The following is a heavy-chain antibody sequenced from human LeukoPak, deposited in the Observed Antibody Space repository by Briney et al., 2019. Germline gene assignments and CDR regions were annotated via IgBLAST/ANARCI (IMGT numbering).Heavy chain of an antibody. V-gene: IGHV4-39*07. CDR1: GGSISSSSYY. CDR2: IYYSGST. J-gene: IGHJ6*03. D-gene: IGHD5/OR15-5a*01. CDR3: ARGRPVSRGKVYYYYYMDV. Sequence: SETLSLTCTVSGGSISSSSYYWGWIRQPPGKGLEWIGSIYYSGSTYYNPSLKSRVTISVDTSKNQFSLKLSSVTAADTAVYYCARGRPVSRGKVYYYYYMDVWGKGTTVTVSS.